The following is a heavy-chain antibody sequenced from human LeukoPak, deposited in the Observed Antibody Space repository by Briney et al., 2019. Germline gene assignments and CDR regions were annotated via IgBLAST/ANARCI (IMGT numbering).Heavy chain of an antibody. CDR3: ARDLGFDTAYDFDY. CDR1: GYTVTGYY. D-gene: IGHD5-18*01. Sequence: ASVKVSCKASGYTVTGYYMHWVRQARGQGLEWMGWINPNSGGTNYAQKFHGRVTMPRDMSISTAYLELSRLRSDDTAVYYCARDLGFDTAYDFDYWGQGTLVTVSS. J-gene: IGHJ4*02. V-gene: IGHV1-2*02. CDR2: INPNSGGT.